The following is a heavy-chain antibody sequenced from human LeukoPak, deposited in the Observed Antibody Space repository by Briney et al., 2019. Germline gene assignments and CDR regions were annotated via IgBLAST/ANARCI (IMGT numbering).Heavy chain of an antibody. CDR2: IYPGDSDT. CDR3: ARQGGDPREGFDI. J-gene: IGHJ3*02. D-gene: IGHD4-17*01. V-gene: IGHV5-51*01. Sequence: GESLKSSCKGSGYSFTSYWIGWVRQMPGKGLEWRGIIYPGDSDTRYSPSFQGQVTISADKSISTAYLQWSSLKASDTAMYYCARQGGDPREGFDIWGQGTMVTVSS. CDR1: GYSFTSYW.